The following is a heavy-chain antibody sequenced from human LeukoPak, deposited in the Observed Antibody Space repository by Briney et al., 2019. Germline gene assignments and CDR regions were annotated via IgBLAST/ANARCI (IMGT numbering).Heavy chain of an antibody. CDR2: INHSGST. V-gene: IGHV4-34*01. D-gene: IGHD3-9*01. CDR1: GGSFSGYY. J-gene: IGHJ4*02. CDR3: ARDYDVLTGYPQPYFDY. Sequence: PSETLSLTCAVYGGSFSGYYWSWIRQPPGKGLEWIGEINHSGSTNYNPSLKSRVTISVDTSKNQFSLKLSSVTAADTAVYYCARDYDVLTGYPQPYFDYWGQGTLVTVSS.